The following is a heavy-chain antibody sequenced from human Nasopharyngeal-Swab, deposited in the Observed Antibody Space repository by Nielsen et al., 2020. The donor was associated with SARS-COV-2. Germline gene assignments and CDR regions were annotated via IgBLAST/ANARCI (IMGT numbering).Heavy chain of an antibody. J-gene: IGHJ4*02. Sequence: WIRQPPGKGLEWVSYISSSSSTIYYADSVKGRFTISRDNAKDMLYLQMNSLRAEDTAVYYCARVPFYSSGWYGVDYFDYWGRGTLVTVSS. CDR3: ARVPFYSSGWYGVDYFDY. CDR2: ISSSSSTI. V-gene: IGHV3-48*04. D-gene: IGHD6-19*01.